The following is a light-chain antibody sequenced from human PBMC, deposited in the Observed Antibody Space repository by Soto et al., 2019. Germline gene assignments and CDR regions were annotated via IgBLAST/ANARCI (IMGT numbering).Light chain of an antibody. Sequence: QSALTQPASVSGSPGQSIAISCPGTSVDVGGFEYVSWYQQHPGKVPKLMIYDVNNRPSGVSNRFSGSKSGNTASLTISGLQAEDEADYFCSSYTSSNTYVFGTGTKVTVL. V-gene: IGLV2-14*03. CDR2: DVN. CDR3: SSYTSSNTYV. CDR1: SVDVGGFEY. J-gene: IGLJ1*01.